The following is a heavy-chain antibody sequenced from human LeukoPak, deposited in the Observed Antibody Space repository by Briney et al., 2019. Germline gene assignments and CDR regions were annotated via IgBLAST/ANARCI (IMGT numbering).Heavy chain of an antibody. CDR3: ARSPYYFDY. CDR1: GGSISSGTYY. Sequence: PSETLSLTCSVSGGSISSGTYYWAWIRQPPGKGLEWIGSIYYSRDAYYTPSLKSRVTISIDTSENHFSLRLSSVTAADTAVYYCARSPYYFDYWGQGTLVTVSS. J-gene: IGHJ4*02. CDR2: IYYSRDA. V-gene: IGHV4-39*02.